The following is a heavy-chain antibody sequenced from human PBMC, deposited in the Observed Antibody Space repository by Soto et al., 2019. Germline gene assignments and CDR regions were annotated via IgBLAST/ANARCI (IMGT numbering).Heavy chain of an antibody. V-gene: IGHV4-59*11. D-gene: IGHD4-17*01. CDR2: IYYSGST. CDR1: GGSIVSHL. CDR3: ARGGAYGDYGYYYYGMDV. Sequence: PSETLSLTCSLSGGSIVSHLWGWIRQPPGKGLEWVGYIYYSGSTNYNPSLESRVTISVDTSKNQFYLQPSSVAAEDTAVYYCARGGAYGDYGYYYYGMDVWGEGTTVTVSS. J-gene: IGHJ6*02.